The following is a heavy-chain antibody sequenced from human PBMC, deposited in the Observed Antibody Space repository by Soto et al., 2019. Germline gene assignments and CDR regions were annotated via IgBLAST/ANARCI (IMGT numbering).Heavy chain of an antibody. CDR1: GYTFTSYY. CDR2: INPSGGST. J-gene: IGHJ6*02. D-gene: IGHD4-17*01. V-gene: IGHV1-46*01. Sequence: ASVNVSCKASGYTFTSYYMHWVRQAPGQGLEWMGIINPSGGSTSYAQKFQGRVTMTRDTSTSTVYIELSSLRSEDTAVYYCAQGSTVTTLSYYYYGMDVWGQGTTVTVSS. CDR3: AQGSTVTTLSYYYYGMDV.